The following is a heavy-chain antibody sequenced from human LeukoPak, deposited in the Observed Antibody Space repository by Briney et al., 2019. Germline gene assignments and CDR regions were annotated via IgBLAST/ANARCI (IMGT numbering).Heavy chain of an antibody. V-gene: IGHV3-48*02. J-gene: IGHJ4*02. Sequence: PGGSLRLSCAASGFTFSNYSVNWVRQAPGKGLEWVSYISSSSSTIYYADSVKGRFTISRDNAKNSLYLQMNSLRDEVTAVYYCARTYCSSASCLFDYWGQGTLVTVSS. CDR2: ISSSSSTI. CDR3: ARTYCSSASCLFDY. CDR1: GFTFSNYS. D-gene: IGHD2-2*01.